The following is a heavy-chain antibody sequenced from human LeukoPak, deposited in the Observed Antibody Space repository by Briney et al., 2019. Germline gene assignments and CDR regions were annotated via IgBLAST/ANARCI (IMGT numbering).Heavy chain of an antibody. CDR2: ISYDGSNK. J-gene: IGHJ5*02. Sequence: GGSLRLSCAASGFTFSCYAMHWVRQAPGKGLEWVAVISYDGSNKYYADSVKGRFTISRDNSKNTLYLQMNSLRAEDTAVYYCARVRGVMSWRNWFDPWGQGTLVTVSS. CDR1: GFTFSCYA. D-gene: IGHD3-10*01. CDR3: ARVRGVMSWRNWFDP. V-gene: IGHV3-30-3*01.